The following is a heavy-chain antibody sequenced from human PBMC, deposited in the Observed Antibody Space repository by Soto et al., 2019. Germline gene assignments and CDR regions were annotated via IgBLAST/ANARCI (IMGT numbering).Heavy chain of an antibody. CDR3: ARDPNYYGSGSYYKLYYYYGMDV. CDR1: GFTFSSYW. J-gene: IGHJ6*02. D-gene: IGHD3-10*01. V-gene: IGHV3-7*01. Sequence: LSCAASGFTFSSYWMSWVRQAPGKGLEWVANIKQDGSEKYYVDSVKGRFTISRDNAKNSLYLQMNSLRAEDTAVYYCARDPNYYGSGSYYKLYYYYGMDVWGQGTTVTVSS. CDR2: IKQDGSEK.